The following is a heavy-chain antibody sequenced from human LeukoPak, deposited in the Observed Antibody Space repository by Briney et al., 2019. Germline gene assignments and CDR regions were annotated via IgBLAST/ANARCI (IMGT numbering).Heavy chain of an antibody. J-gene: IGHJ4*02. V-gene: IGHV1-2*02. Sequence: ASVKVSCKASGYTFTGYYMHWVRQAPGQGLEWMGWINPNNGGTNYAQKFQGRVTMTRDTSISTAYMELSRLRSDDTAVYYCARGPTSGSYYPYWGQGTLVTVSS. D-gene: IGHD3-10*01. CDR3: ARGPTSGSYYPY. CDR1: GYTFTGYY. CDR2: INPNNGGT.